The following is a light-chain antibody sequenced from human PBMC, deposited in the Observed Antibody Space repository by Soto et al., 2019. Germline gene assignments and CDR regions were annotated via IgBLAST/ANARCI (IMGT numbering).Light chain of an antibody. J-gene: IGLJ1*01. CDR2: DVT. CDR3: YSYAGTYTFV. CDR1: ANDVGGHNY. V-gene: IGLV2-11*01. Sequence: QSVLTQPRSVSGSPGQPATISCTGTANDVGGHNYVSWYQQHPGEAPKLLIYDVTERPSGVPDRFSGSKSGNTASLTISGLQPEDEADYYCYSYAGTYTFVFGTGTKVTVL.